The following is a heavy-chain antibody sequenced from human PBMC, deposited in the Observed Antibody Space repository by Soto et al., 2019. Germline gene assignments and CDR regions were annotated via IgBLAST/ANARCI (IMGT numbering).Heavy chain of an antibody. CDR1: GFTFSSYE. CDR3: ARDSRDCRTITCRHYYYFYAMDV. Sequence: GGSLRLSCAASGFTFSSYEMNWVRQAPGKGLEWVASIRSSTSDTYYADSVKGRFTISRDNAENSLTLQMTSLRAEDTAIYYCARDSRDCRTITCRHYYYFYAMDVWGQGTTVTVSS. D-gene: IGHD2-2*01. J-gene: IGHJ6*02. V-gene: IGHV3-21*06. CDR2: IRSSTSDT.